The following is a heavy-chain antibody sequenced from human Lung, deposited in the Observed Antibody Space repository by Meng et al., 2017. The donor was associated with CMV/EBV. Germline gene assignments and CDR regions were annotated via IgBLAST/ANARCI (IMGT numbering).Heavy chain of an antibody. D-gene: IGHD2-8*01. V-gene: IGHV3-23*01. CDR1: GFRFSDFG. CDR3: ARARGTVYASDAFDV. CDR2: LSGGGFRK. Sequence: SGFRFSDFGRLWVRQAPGKGLEWVSGLSGGGFRKYYAESVKGRFTISRDSYKDTLFLQMKSLRADDTALYFCARARGTVYASDAFDVWGHGTMVTVSS. J-gene: IGHJ3*01.